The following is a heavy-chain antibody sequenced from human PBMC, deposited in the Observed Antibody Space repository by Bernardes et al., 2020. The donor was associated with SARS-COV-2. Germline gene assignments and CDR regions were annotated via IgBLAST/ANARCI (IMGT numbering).Heavy chain of an antibody. J-gene: IGHJ3*02. D-gene: IGHD5-18*01. CDR2: INPNSGGT. CDR3: ARSYGISFDSFDI. V-gene: IGHV1-2*02. CDR1: GYTFTDYY. Sequence: ASVKVSCKASGYTFTDYYMHWVRQAPGQGLEWMGWINPNSGGTDYAQKFQGRVTVTRDTSISTAYMELSRLTSDDTAVYYCARSYGISFDSFDIWGQGTMVTVSS.